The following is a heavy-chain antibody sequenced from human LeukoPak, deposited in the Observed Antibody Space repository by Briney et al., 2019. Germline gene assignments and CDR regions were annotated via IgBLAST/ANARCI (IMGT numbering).Heavy chain of an antibody. J-gene: IGHJ6*02. CDR1: GVSISRGGYY. Sequence: SQTLSLTCTVSGVSISRGGYYWSWIRQHPGKGLEWIGYIYYSGSTYYNPSLKSRVTISADTSKNQFSLKLSSVTAADTAVYYCARGCFWRGEWNCDYGMDVWGQGTTVTVS. CDR3: ARGCFWRGEWNCDYGMDV. D-gene: IGHD3-3*01. V-gene: IGHV4-31*03. CDR2: IYYSGST.